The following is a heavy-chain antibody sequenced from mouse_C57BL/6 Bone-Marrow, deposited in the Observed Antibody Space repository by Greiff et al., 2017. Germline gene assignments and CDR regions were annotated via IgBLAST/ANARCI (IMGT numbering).Heavy chain of an antibody. Sequence: LVESGAELVRPGASVTLSCKASGYTFTDYEMHWVKQTPVHGLEWIGAIDPETGGTAYNKKFKGKAILTADKSSSTAYMELRSLTSEDSAVYYCTRSTVVATDYWGQGTTVTVSS. CDR1: GYTFTDYE. V-gene: IGHV1-15*01. CDR2: IDPETGGT. D-gene: IGHD1-1*01. J-gene: IGHJ2*01. CDR3: TRSTVVATDY.